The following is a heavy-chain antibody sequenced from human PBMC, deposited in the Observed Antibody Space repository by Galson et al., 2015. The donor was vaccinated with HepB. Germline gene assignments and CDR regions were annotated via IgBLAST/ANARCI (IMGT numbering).Heavy chain of an antibody. J-gene: IGHJ4*02. CDR3: ARSGWELPHYYFDY. D-gene: IGHD1-26*01. V-gene: IGHV1-3*01. CDR1: GYTFTSYA. CDR2: INAGNGNT. Sequence: SCAASGYTFTSYAMHWVRQAPGQRLEWMGWINAGNGNTKYSQKFQGRVTITRDTSASTAYMELSSLRSEDTAVYYCARSGWELPHYYFDYWGQGTLVTVSS.